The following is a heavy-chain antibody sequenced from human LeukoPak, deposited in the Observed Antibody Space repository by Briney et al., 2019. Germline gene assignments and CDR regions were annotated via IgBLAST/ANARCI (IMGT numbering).Heavy chain of an antibody. D-gene: IGHD3-16*02. Sequence: PSETLSLTCAVYGGSFSGYYWSWIRQPPGKGLEWIGEINHSGSTNYNPSLKSRVTISVDTSKNQFSLKLSSVTAADTAVYCCARHPAYDYVWGSYRYGLDYWGQGTLVTVSS. CDR2: INHSGST. V-gene: IGHV4-34*01. CDR1: GGSFSGYY. J-gene: IGHJ4*02. CDR3: ARHPAYDYVWGSYRYGLDY.